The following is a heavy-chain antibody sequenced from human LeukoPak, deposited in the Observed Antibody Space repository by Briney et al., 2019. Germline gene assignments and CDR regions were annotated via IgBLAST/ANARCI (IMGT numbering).Heavy chain of an antibody. V-gene: IGHV4-39*01. CDR3: ARVRLTNWFDP. Sequence: SETLSLTCTVSGGSISSSSYYWGWVRQPPGKGLEWIGSIYYSGGTYYNPSLKSRVTISVDTSKNQFSLKLSSVTAADTAVYYCARVRLTNWFDPWGQGTLVTVSS. CDR1: GGSISSSSYY. J-gene: IGHJ5*02. CDR2: IYYSGGT.